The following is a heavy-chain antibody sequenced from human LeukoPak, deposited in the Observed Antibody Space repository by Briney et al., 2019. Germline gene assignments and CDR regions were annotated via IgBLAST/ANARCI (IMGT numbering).Heavy chain of an antibody. Sequence: ASVKVSCKASGYTFTGYYMHWVRQAPGQGLEWMGWINPNSGASNYAQKFQGRVTMTRDTSISTAYMDLSRLRSDDTAVYYCARPDYGDNWFDPWGQGTLVTVSS. CDR1: GYTFTGYY. CDR3: ARPDYGDNWFDP. D-gene: IGHD4-17*01. CDR2: INPNSGAS. V-gene: IGHV1-2*02. J-gene: IGHJ5*02.